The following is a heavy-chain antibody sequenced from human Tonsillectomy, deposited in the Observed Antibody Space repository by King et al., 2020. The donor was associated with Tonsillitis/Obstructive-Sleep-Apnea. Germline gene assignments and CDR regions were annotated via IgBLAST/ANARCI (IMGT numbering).Heavy chain of an antibody. V-gene: IGHV3-49*04. Sequence: QLVQSGGGLVQPGRSLRLSCTASGFTFGDYAMSWVRQAPGKGLEWVGFIRSKAYGGTTEYAASVKGRFTISRDDSKSIAYLQMNSLKTEDTAVYYCTRGGNQDYYYYGMDVWGQGTTVTVSS. CDR1: GFTFGDYA. CDR3: TRGGNQDYYYYGMDV. CDR2: IRSKAYGGTT. D-gene: IGHD4-23*01. J-gene: IGHJ6*02.